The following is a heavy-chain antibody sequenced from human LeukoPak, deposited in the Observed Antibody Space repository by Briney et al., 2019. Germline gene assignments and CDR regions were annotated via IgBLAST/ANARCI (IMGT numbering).Heavy chain of an antibody. CDR2: IYYSGST. V-gene: IGHV4-59*01. CDR3: ARAHSGYDYNRFDP. J-gene: IGHJ5*02. CDR1: GGSISSYY. D-gene: IGHD5-12*01. Sequence: SETLSLTCTVSGGSISSYYWSWIRQPPGKGLEWIGYIYYSGSTNYNPSLKSRVTISVDTSKNQFSLKLSSVTAADTAVYYCARAHSGYDYNRFDPWGQGTLVTVSS.